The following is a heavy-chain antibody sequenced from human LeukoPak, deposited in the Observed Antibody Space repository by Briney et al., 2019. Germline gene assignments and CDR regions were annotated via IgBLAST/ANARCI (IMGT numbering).Heavy chain of an antibody. CDR1: GFTFSSYA. Sequence: GGSLRLSCAASGFTFSSYAMHCVRQAPGKGLEWVAVISYDGSNKYYADSVKGRFTTSRDNSKNTLYLQMNSLRAEDTAVYYCARSAYLDDAFDIWGQGTMVTVSS. CDR3: ARSAYLDDAFDI. CDR2: ISYDGSNK. V-gene: IGHV3-30-3*01. J-gene: IGHJ3*02. D-gene: IGHD2-21*01.